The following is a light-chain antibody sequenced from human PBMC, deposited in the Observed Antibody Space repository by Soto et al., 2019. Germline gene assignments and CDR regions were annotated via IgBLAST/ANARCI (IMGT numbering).Light chain of an antibody. J-gene: IGLJ2*01. CDR2: GDN. CDR1: SSNIGAEYD. Sequence: QSVLTQPPSVSGAPGQRVAISCTGSSSNIGAEYDVHWYQQLPGTAPKRLIYGDNNRPSGVPDRFSGPKSGNTASLTISGLQAEDEADYYCSSYTSSSPVVFGGGTKLTVL. CDR3: SSYTSSSPVV. V-gene: IGLV1-40*01.